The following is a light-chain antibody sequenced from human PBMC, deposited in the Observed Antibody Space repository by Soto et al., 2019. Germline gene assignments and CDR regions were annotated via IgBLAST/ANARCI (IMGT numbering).Light chain of an antibody. CDR3: QQHTYSPWT. J-gene: IGKJ1*01. V-gene: IGKV3-20*01. Sequence: EVVLTQSPGTLSLSPGERATLSCRASQSVSSGYLGWYQQKPGQAPRLLIYGASSRATGIPDRFSGSGSGTDFTLTISRLEPEDFAVYFCQQHTYSPWTFGQGTKVEIK. CDR1: QSVSSGY. CDR2: GAS.